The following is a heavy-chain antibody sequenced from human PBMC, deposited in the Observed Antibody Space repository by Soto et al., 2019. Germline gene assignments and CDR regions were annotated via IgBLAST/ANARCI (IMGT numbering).Heavy chain of an antibody. J-gene: IGHJ4*02. CDR3: ARLPREAPDTYFYF. D-gene: IGHD6-6*01. CDR2: IYYSGRT. V-gene: IGHV4-59*12. Sequence: QVQLQESGPGLVKPSETLSLTCTVSGGSISTYYWCWIHQPPGKGLEWVGYIYYSGRTNYNTSLNSRLTKTVDNSKNQSSLKLSAATAAGTAAYYCARLPREAPDTYFYFWGQGTLVAVAA. CDR1: GGSISTYY.